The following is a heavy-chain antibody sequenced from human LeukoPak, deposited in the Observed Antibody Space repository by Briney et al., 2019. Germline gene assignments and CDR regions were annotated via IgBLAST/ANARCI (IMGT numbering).Heavy chain of an antibody. CDR3: ARVGRRGYDYCYFMDV. D-gene: IGHD6-25*01. V-gene: IGHV4-34*01. J-gene: IGHJ6*03. CDR1: GGSFSGYY. CDR2: INHSGST. Sequence: PSETLSLTCAVYGGSFSGYYWCWIRQPPRKGLEWIGEINHSGSTNYNPSLKSRVSISVDTSKNQYSLKLRSVTAADTAVYCCARVGRRGYDYCYFMDVWGKGTTVTVSS.